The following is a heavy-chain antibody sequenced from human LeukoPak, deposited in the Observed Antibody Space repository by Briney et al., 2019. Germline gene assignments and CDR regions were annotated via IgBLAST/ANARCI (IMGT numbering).Heavy chain of an antibody. V-gene: IGHV3-23*01. CDR3: ARAPRADDNWFDP. Sequence: GGSLRLSCAASGFTFSSYAMSWVRQPPGKGLEWVSAITSSGGSTYYADSVKGRFTISRDNAKNSLYLQTNSLRAEDTAVYYCARAPRADDNWFDPWGQGTLVTVSS. CDR1: GFTFSSYA. D-gene: IGHD5-24*01. J-gene: IGHJ5*02. CDR2: ITSSGGST.